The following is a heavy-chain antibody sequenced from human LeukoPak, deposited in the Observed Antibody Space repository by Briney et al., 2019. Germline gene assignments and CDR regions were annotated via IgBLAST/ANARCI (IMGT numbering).Heavy chain of an antibody. CDR1: GFTFSSYE. CDR3: ARDRGLDNNYYDSSGYYYWYFDL. Sequence: GGSLRLSCAASGFTFSSYEMNWVRQAPGKGLEWVSYISSSGSTIYYADSVKGRFTISIGNAKNSLYLQMNSLRAEDTAVYYCARDRGLDNNYYDSSGYYYWYFDLWGRGTLVTVSS. J-gene: IGHJ2*01. CDR2: ISSSGSTI. D-gene: IGHD3-22*01. V-gene: IGHV3-48*03.